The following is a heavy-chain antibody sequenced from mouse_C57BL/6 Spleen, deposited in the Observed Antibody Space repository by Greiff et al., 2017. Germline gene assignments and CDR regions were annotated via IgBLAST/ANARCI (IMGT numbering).Heavy chain of an antibody. CDR1: GYTFTSYW. J-gene: IGHJ2*01. CDR3: ARSRDGYGDD. D-gene: IGHD2-2*01. V-gene: IGHV1-59*01. CDR2: IDPSDSYT. Sequence: QVQLQQPGAELVRPGTSVKLSCKASGYTFTSYWMHWVKQRPGQGLEWIGVIDPSDSYTNYNQKFKGKATLTVDTSSSTAYMQLSSLTSEDSAVYYCARSRDGYGDDWGKGTTRTVSS.